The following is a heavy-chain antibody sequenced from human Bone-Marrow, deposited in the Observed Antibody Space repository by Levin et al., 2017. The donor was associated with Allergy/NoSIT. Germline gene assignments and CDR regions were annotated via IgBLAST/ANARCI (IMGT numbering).Heavy chain of an antibody. J-gene: IGHJ4*02. Sequence: GGSLRLSCVASGFSFGTYWMSWVRQAPGKGLEWVANIKEDGSERNHVDSVKGRLTISRDNAKNSLYLQMNSLRADDTAVYYCTRDGPYGSSWYFDCWGQGTLVTVSS. CDR2: IKEDGSER. V-gene: IGHV3-7*01. CDR1: GFSFGTYW. CDR3: TRDGPYGSSWYFDC. D-gene: IGHD6-13*01.